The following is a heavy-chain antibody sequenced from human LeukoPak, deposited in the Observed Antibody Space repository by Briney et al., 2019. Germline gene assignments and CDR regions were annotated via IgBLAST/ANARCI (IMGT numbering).Heavy chain of an antibody. V-gene: IGHV4-59*12. CDR1: GGSISSYY. CDR2: IYYSGST. Sequence: PSETLSLTCTVSGGSISSYYWSWIRQPPGKGLEWIGYIYYSGSTYYNPSLKSRVTISVDTSKNQFSLKLSSVTAADTAVYYCARGAGYNLAGWFDPWGQGTLVTVSS. J-gene: IGHJ5*02. CDR3: ARGAGYNLAGWFDP. D-gene: IGHD5-24*01.